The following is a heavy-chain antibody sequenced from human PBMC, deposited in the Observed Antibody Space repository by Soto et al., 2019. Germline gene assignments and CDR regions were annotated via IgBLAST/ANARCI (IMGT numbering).Heavy chain of an antibody. CDR1: GFTFNNAW. CDR2: IKSKADGGII. CDR3: NTDPGGST. J-gene: IGHJ3*01. Sequence: EVQLVESGGGLVKPGGSLRLSCAASGFTFNNAWMTWVRQAPGKGLEWVGRIKSKADGGIIDYAAPVRGSFTISRDDSKNTVYLQMNSLKTEDTAMYYCNTDPGGSTGGQGTMVTVSS. V-gene: IGHV3-15*01.